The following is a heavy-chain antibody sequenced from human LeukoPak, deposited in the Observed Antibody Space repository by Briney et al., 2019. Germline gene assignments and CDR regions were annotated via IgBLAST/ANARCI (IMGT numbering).Heavy chain of an antibody. CDR2: ICDSGSLT. CDR1: GFAFSSQA. J-gene: IGHJ4*02. Sequence: GGSLRLSCAASGFAFSSQAMGWVRQAPRKGLGWVSGICDSGSLTYYADSAKGGFTISRDTSKNTMFLQMNSLKAQATAAYYGAKDARRTSGWYFFDYWGQGSLVTVSS. V-gene: IGHV3-23*01. D-gene: IGHD6-19*01. CDR3: AKDARRTSGWYFFDY.